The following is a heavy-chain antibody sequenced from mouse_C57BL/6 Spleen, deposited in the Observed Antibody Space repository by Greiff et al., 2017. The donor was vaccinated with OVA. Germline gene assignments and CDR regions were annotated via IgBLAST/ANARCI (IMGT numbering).Heavy chain of an antibody. J-gene: IGHJ3*01. CDR2: IDPETGGT. CDR3: TEYCYGRRPFAY. D-gene: IGHD1-1*01. V-gene: IGHV1-15*01. CDR1: GYTFTDYE. Sequence: QVQLQQSGAELVRPGASVTLSCKASGYTFTDYEMHWVKQTPVHGLEWIGAIDPETGGTAYNQKFKGKAILTADKSSSTAYMELHSLTSEDSAVDYATEYCYGRRPFAYWGKGTLVTVSA.